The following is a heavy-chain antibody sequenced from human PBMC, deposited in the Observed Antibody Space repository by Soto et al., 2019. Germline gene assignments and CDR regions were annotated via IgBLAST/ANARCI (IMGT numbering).Heavy chain of an antibody. CDR3: ARCSGSTPRWFDT. J-gene: IGHJ5*02. V-gene: IGHV4-59*01. CDR2: IYYSGSA. Sequence: QVQLQESNPGLVKPSETLSLTCTVSGGSISGYYWTWIGQPPGKGLEWIASIYYSGSANYNPSLYSRVTISVDTPKNQFSLKLTSVTAADTAVYSCARCSGSTPRWFDTWGQGTLVTVSS. CDR1: GGSISGYY. D-gene: IGHD2-15*01.